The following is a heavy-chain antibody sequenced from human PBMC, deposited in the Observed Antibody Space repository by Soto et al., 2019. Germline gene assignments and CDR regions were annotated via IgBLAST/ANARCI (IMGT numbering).Heavy chain of an antibody. CDR3: ARDGGTYFDY. V-gene: IGHV3-74*01. CDR1: GFTFSTYW. CDR2: LDNDGTNT. D-gene: IGHD3-16*01. Sequence: GGSLRLSCAASGFTFSTYWIHWGRRAPGKGLVWVSRLDNDGTNTRYADSVKGRFTVSRDNGKNTVYLQMDSLRAEDTAVYYCARDGGTYFDYWGQGTLVTVSS. J-gene: IGHJ4*02.